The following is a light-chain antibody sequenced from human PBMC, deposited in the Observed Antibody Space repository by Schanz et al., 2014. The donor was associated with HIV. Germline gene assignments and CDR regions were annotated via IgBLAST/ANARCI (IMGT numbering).Light chain of an antibody. Sequence: QSALTQPPSASGSPGQSITISCTGTSSDVGGYNYVSWYQQHPGKAPKLMIYDVSNRPSGVSNRFSGSKSGNTASLTISGLQAEDEADYYCTSKGDINNFMVFGGGTKLTVL. CDR2: DVS. CDR1: SSDVGGYNY. CDR3: TSKGDINNFMV. V-gene: IGLV2-14*03. J-gene: IGLJ2*01.